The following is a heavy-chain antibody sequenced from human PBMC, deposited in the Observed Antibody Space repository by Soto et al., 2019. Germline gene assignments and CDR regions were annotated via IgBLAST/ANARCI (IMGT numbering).Heavy chain of an antibody. CDR2: IWDDGRSK. CDR3: ARDLFVGPFDP. Sequence: GGSLRLSCAASGFTFSTYGMHWVRQAPGKGLEWVAVIWDDGRSKYYADSVKDRFTISRDNSKNTLYLQMNSLRVEDTAVYYCARDLFVGPFDPWGQGTLVTVSS. CDR1: GFTFSTYG. V-gene: IGHV3-33*01. J-gene: IGHJ5*02. D-gene: IGHD1-26*01.